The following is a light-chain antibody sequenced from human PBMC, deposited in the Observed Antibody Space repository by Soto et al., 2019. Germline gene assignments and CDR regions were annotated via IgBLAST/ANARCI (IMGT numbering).Light chain of an antibody. CDR3: QQSYITPPIT. CDR1: RDISNY. V-gene: IGKV1-39*01. Sequence: DIQMTQSPSSLSASVGDRVTIACQASRDISNYLNWYQQNVGKAPKLLIYTASRLHSGVPSRFSGSGSETDFTLTINNLQPEDFATYYCQQSYITPPITFGQGTRLEIK. J-gene: IGKJ5*01. CDR2: TAS.